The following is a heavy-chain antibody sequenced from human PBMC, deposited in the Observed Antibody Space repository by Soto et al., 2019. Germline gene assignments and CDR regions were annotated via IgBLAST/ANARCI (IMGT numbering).Heavy chain of an antibody. CDR1: GFTFSNYE. J-gene: IGHJ4*02. CDR3: ARENYGSGRSVY. Sequence: QTGGSLRLSCAVSGFTFSNYEWNWVRQAPGKGLEWISYIDTSGDAMFYADSVKGRFAVSRDNTMNSLYLQMNSLRAEDTAVYYCARENYGSGRSVYWGQGTLVTVSS. CDR2: IDTSGDAM. D-gene: IGHD3-10*01. V-gene: IGHV3-48*03.